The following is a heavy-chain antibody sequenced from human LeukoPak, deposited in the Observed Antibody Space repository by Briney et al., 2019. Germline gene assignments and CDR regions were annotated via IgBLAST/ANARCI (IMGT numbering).Heavy chain of an antibody. V-gene: IGHV3-30-3*01. CDR3: ARDHSLDYGNWFHP. CDR2: ISYDGSNE. D-gene: IGHD4-17*01. J-gene: IGHJ5*02. Sequence: GGSLRLSCAASGFTFSSYAMHWVRQAPGRGLEWVAVISYDGSNEYYADSGKGRFTISRDNAKNTLCLQMNSLRAEDTSVYHCARDHSLDYGNWFHPWGQGTLVTVSS. CDR1: GFTFSSYA.